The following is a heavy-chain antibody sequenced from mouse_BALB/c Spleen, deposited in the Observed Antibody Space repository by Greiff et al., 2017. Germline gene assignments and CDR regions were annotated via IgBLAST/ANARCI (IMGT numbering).Heavy chain of an antibody. CDR3: ARKTNWDCFDY. Sequence: EVKLVESGGGLVQPGGSRKLSCAASGFTFSSFGMHWVRQAPEKGLEWVAYISSGSSTIYYADTVKGRFTISRDNPKNTLFLQMTSLRSEDTAMYYCARKTNWDCFDYWGQGTTLTVSS. CDR1: GFTFSSFG. CDR2: ISSGSSTI. J-gene: IGHJ2*01. D-gene: IGHD4-1*01. V-gene: IGHV5-17*02.